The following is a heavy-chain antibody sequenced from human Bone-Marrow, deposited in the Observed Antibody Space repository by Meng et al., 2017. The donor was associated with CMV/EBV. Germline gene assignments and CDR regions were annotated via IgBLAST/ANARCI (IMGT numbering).Heavy chain of an antibody. CDR1: GGSISSSSYY. J-gene: IGHJ5*02. CDR3: ARASGNYCSSTSCYLEEFDP. Sequence: SETLSLTCTVSGGSISSSSYYWGWIRQPPGKGLEWIGSIYYSGSTYYNPSLKSRVTISVDTSKNQFSLKLSSVTAADTAVYYCARASGNYCSSTSCYLEEFDPWGQGTLVTFSS. D-gene: IGHD2-2*01. V-gene: IGHV4-39*01. CDR2: IYYSGST.